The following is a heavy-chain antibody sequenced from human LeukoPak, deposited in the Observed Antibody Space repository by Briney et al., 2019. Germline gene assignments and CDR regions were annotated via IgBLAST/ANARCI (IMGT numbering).Heavy chain of an antibody. J-gene: IGHJ4*02. CDR3: ARDAAAAPPEFDY. CDR1: GFTFSSYW. V-gene: IGHV3-7*03. D-gene: IGHD6-13*01. CDR2: IKQDGSEK. Sequence: GGSLRLSCAASGFTFSSYWMSWVRQAPGKGLEWVANIKQDGSEKYYVDSVKGRFTISRDNAKNSLYLQMNSLRAEDTAVYYCARDAAAAPPEFDYWGQGTLVTVSS.